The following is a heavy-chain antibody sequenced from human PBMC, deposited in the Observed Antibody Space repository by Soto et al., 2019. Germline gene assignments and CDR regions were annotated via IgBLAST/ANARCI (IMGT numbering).Heavy chain of an antibody. CDR1: GYMFTKSA. Sequence: ASVKVSFKASGYMFTKSAMHCVRQAPGQRLEWMGWISGDSGNTKYSPKLQDRVTITRDTSASTAYMELSSLRSEDTALYYCARDGVAAGNINFDYWGQGTLVTVSS. CDR2: ISGDSGNT. CDR3: ARDGVAAGNINFDY. V-gene: IGHV1-3*01. J-gene: IGHJ4*01. D-gene: IGHD6-19*01.